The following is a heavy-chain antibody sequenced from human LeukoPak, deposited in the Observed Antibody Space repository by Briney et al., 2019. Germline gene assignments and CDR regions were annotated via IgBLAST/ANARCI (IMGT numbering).Heavy chain of an antibody. D-gene: IGHD3-10*01. CDR1: GYTLTELS. J-gene: IGHJ4*02. Sequence: GASVEVSCKVSGYTLTELSMPWVRQAPGKGLEWMGGFDPEDGETIYAQKFQGRVTMTEDTSTDTAYMELSSLRSEDTAVYYCATGYYGSGEPFDYWGQGTLVTVSS. V-gene: IGHV1-24*01. CDR3: ATGYYGSGEPFDY. CDR2: FDPEDGET.